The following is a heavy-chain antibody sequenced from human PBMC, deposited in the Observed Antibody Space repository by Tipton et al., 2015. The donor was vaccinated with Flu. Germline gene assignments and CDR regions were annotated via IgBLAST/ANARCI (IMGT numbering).Heavy chain of an antibody. CDR2: IYYSGTT. Sequence: TLSLTCTVSGDSIINGYYWSWIRQHPGKGLEWIGYIYYSGTTYYNPSLKSRVTISVDTSENQFSLKLSSVTAADTAVYYCARAHNAIIYYDSVPNWFDPWGQGTLVTVSS. V-gene: IGHV4-31*03. CDR3: ARAHNAIIYYDSVPNWFDP. J-gene: IGHJ5*02. CDR1: GDSIINGYY. D-gene: IGHD3-22*01.